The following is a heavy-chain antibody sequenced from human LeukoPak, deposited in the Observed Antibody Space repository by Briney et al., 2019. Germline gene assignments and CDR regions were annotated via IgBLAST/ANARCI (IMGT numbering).Heavy chain of an antibody. CDR3: ARHSSSWYFAFDI. CDR1: GFIFKNFA. D-gene: IGHD6-13*01. V-gene: IGHV3-23*01. Sequence: GGALRLSCAASGFIFKNFAMTWVRQAPGKGLECVSAISGSGDDTYYADSVKGRFTISRDNSKNTLYLQMNSLRAEDTAVYYCARHSSSWYFAFDIWGQGTMVTVSS. J-gene: IGHJ3*02. CDR2: ISGSGDDT.